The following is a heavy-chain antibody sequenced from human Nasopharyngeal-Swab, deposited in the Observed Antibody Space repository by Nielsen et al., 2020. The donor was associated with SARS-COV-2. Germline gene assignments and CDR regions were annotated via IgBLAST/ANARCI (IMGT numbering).Heavy chain of an antibody. D-gene: IGHD1-14*01. Sequence: ASVKVSCKASGYTFTTYGISWVRQAPGQGLEWMGWVSANSGNTYYAQKFQGRVTMTGDTSMSTAHMDLRSLGSDDTAVYYCARDVSYKFDTWGQGTLVTVSS. V-gene: IGHV1-18*01. CDR2: VSANSGNT. CDR1: GYTFTTYG. CDR3: ARDVSYKFDT. J-gene: IGHJ5*02.